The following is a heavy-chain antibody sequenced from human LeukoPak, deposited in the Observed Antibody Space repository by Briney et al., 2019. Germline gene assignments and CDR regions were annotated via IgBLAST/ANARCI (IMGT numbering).Heavy chain of an antibody. Sequence: GGSLRLSCTASGFNFRNAWMCWVRQAPGKGLEWVSAISGSGGSTYYADSVKGRFTISRDNSKNTLYLQMNSLRAEDTAVYYCAKDQGITIFGVVIAPGDFDYWGQGTLVTVSS. J-gene: IGHJ4*02. D-gene: IGHD3-3*01. CDR3: AKDQGITIFGVVIAPGDFDY. V-gene: IGHV3-23*01. CDR1: GFNFRNAW. CDR2: ISGSGGST.